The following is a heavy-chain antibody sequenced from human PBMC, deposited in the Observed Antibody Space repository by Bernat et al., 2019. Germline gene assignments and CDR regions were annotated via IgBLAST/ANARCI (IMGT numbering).Heavy chain of an antibody. CDR1: GYTFISYY. CDR3: ASTLMIEPAARGWFDP. CDR2: INPSDGST. J-gene: IGHJ5*02. Sequence: QVQLVQSGAEVKKPGASVKVSCKASGYTFISYYMHSVRQAPGQGLEWMGVINPSDGSTSYATKFQGRVTMTRDTSTRTVYMQLRSLRCEDTAVYYCASTLMIEPAARGWFDPWGQGTLVTVSS. V-gene: IGHV1-46*03. D-gene: IGHD2-2*01.